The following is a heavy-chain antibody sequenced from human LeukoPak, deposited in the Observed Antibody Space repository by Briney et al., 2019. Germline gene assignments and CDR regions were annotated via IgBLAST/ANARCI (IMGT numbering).Heavy chain of an antibody. J-gene: IGHJ4*02. V-gene: IGHV3-7*01. Sequence: GGSLRLSCAASGFTFSSYWMSWVRQAPGKGLEWVANIKDDGSDKYYVDSVKGRFTISKDNAKNSLFLQMNSLRVEDTAVYYCVPLNWNPPGDFDRWGQGTLVTVSS. CDR3: VPLNWNPPGDFDR. D-gene: IGHD1-20*01. CDR2: IKDDGSDK. CDR1: GFTFSSYW.